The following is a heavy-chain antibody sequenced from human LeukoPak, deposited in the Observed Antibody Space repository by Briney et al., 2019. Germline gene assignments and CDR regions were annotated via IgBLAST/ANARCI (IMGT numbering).Heavy chain of an antibody. V-gene: IGHV4-39*07. Sequence: PETLSLTCTVSGGSISSSSYYWGWIRQPPGKGLEWIGSIYYSGSTYYNPSLESRVTISVDTSKNQFSLKLSSVTAADTAVYYCARIKVEMATIIDYWGQGTLVTVSS. CDR1: GGSISSSSYY. CDR2: IYYSGST. J-gene: IGHJ4*02. D-gene: IGHD5-24*01. CDR3: ARIKVEMATIIDY.